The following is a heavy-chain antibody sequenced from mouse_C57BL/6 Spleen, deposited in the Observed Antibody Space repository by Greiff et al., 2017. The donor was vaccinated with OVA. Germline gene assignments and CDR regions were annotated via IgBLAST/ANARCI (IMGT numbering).Heavy chain of an antibody. CDR3: AREAIYYEYGAYFDY. Sequence: EVMLVESGGGLVKPGGSLKLSCAASGFTFSDYGMHWVRQAPEKGLEWVAYISSGSSTIYYADTVKGRFTISRDKATNTLFLQMTSLRSEDTAMYYCAREAIYYEYGAYFDYWGQGTTLTVSS. CDR2: ISSGSSTI. CDR1: GFTFSDYG. D-gene: IGHD2-4*01. V-gene: IGHV5-17*01. J-gene: IGHJ2*01.